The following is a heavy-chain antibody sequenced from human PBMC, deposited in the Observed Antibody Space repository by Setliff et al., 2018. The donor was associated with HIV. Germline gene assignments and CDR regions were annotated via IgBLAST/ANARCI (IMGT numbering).Heavy chain of an antibody. V-gene: IGHV4-34*01. CDR2: IDHSGST. CDR3: DKNLLYLQMNSLRVEDTALYYCVKARGSGSYEAFDV. J-gene: IGHJ3*01. Sequence: KPSETLSLTCAVYGGSFSGYHWSWIRQSPGKGLEWIGEIDHSGSTDDNPSLKSRVTISVDTSKNQFSLKLSSVKGRFVIARDNDKNLLYLQMNSLRVEDTALYYCVKARGSGSYEAFDVWGQGTMVTVSS. D-gene: IGHD3-10*01. CDR1: GGSFSGYH.